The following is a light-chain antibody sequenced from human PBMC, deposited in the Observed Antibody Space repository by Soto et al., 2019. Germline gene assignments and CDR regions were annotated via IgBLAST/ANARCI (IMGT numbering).Light chain of an antibody. CDR2: GDN. CDR3: NSYNSSVTTFV. V-gene: IGLV1-40*01. CDR1: SSNIGAEYD. J-gene: IGLJ1*01. Sequence: QSVLPQPASVSGSPGQRVAISCTGSSSNIGAEYDVHWYQQLPGTAPKRLIYGDNNRPSGVPDRFSGSKSGTSASLAITGLQPEDEADYYCNSYNSSVTTFVFGIWPKVTL.